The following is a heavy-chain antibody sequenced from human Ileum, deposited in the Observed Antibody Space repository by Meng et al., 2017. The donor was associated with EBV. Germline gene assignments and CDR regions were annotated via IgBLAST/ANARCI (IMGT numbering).Heavy chain of an antibody. D-gene: IGHD3-10*01. V-gene: IGHV4-59*01. J-gene: IGHJ4*02. CDR1: GGSISSYY. CDR3: AREGSGKGPFDY. Sequence: QVQLQESGPGLVXPXXXXXLTCTVSGGSISSYYWSWIRQPPGKGLEWIGYIYYSGSTNYNPSLKSRVTISVDTSKNQFSLKLSSVTAADTAVYYCAREGSGKGPFDYWGQGTLVTVSS. CDR2: IYYSGST.